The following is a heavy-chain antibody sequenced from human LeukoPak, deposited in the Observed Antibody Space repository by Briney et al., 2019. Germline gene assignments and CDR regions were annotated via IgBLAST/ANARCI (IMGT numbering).Heavy chain of an antibody. V-gene: IGHV3-30*02. D-gene: IGHD6-13*01. Sequence: GGSLRLSCAASGFTFSSYGMHWIRQAPGKGLEWVAFIRYDGSNKYYADSVKGRFTISRDNSKNTLYLQMNSLRAEDTAVYYCAKDHHSSSWYLGAFDIWGQGTMVTVSS. CDR3: AKDHHSSSWYLGAFDI. CDR1: GFTFSSYG. J-gene: IGHJ3*02. CDR2: IRYDGSNK.